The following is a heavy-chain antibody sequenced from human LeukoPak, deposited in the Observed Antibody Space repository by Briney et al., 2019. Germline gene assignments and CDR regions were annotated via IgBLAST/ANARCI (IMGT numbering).Heavy chain of an antibody. Sequence: GESLKICCKASGYTFTGYYMHWVRQAPGQGLEWMGWINPNSGGTNYAQKFQGRVTMTRDTSISTAYMELSRLRSDDTAVYYCARGGSWSYDIHDYWGQGTLVTVSS. CDR1: GYTFTGYY. CDR3: ARGGSWSYDIHDY. D-gene: IGHD3-9*01. J-gene: IGHJ4*02. V-gene: IGHV1-2*02. CDR2: INPNSGGT.